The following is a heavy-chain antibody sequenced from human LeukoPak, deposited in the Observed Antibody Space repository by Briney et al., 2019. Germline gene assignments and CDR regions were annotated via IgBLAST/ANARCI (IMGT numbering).Heavy chain of an antibody. Sequence: SVKVSCKASGYTFTSFGISWVRQAPGQGLEWMGGIIPIFGTANYAQKFQGRVTITADESTSTAYMELSSLRSEDTAVYYCARDYGDYYFDYWGQGTLVTVSS. CDR3: ARDYGDYYFDY. CDR1: GYTFTSFG. CDR2: IIPIFGTA. D-gene: IGHD4-17*01. V-gene: IGHV1-69*13. J-gene: IGHJ4*02.